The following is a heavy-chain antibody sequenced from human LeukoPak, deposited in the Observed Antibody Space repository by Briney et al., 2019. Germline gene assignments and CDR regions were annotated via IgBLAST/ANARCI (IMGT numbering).Heavy chain of an antibody. J-gene: IGHJ4*02. V-gene: IGHV4-34*01. Sequence: SETLSLTCAVYGGSFSGYYWSWIRQPPGKGLEWIGEINHSGSTNYNPSLKSRVTISADTSKNQFSLKLSSVTAADTAVYYCARLRGYSYGYHNYWGQGTLVTVSS. CDR1: GGSFSGYY. CDR3: ARLRGYSYGYHNY. D-gene: IGHD5-18*01. CDR2: INHSGST.